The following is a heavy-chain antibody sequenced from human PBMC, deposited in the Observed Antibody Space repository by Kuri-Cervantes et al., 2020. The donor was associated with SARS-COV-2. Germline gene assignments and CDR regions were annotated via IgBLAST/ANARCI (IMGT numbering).Heavy chain of an antibody. CDR1: GFTFTSSA. CDR3: AAAPIDAFDI. CDR2: IVVGSGNT. J-gene: IGHJ3*02. V-gene: IGHV1-58*02. Sequence: LVKVSCKASGFTFTSSAMQWVRQARGQRLEWIGWIVVGSGNTNYAQKFQERVTITRDMSTSTAYMELSSLRSEDMAVYYCAAAPIDAFDIWGQGTMVTVSS.